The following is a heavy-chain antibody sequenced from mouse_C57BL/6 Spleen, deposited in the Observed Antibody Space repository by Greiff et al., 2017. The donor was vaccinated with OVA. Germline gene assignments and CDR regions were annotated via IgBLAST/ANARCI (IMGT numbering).Heavy chain of an antibody. CDR1: GYTFTSYW. J-gene: IGHJ3*01. V-gene: IGHV1-69*01. D-gene: IGHD1-1*01. CDR3: ARSPYYGSSPAWFAY. CDR2: IDPSDSYT. Sequence: QVQLQQSGAEPVMPGASVKLSCKASGYTFTSYWMHWVKQRPGQGLEWIGEIDPSDSYTNYNQKFKGKSTLTVDKSSSTAYMQLSSLTSEDSAVYYCARSPYYGSSPAWFAYWGQGTLVTVSA.